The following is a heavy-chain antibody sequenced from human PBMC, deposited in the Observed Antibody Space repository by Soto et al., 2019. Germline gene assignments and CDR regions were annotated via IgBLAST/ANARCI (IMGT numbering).Heavy chain of an antibody. CDR1: GYTFTSYD. D-gene: IGHD2-15*01. CDR2: MNPNSGNT. CDR3: ARGDAVGYCSGGSCREGAFDI. J-gene: IGHJ3*02. Sequence: ASVKFSCKASGYTFTSYDINWVRQATGQGLEWMGWMNPNSGNTGYAQKFQGRVTMTRNTSISTAYMELGSLRSEDTAVYYCARGDAVGYCSGGSCREGAFDIWGQGTMVTVSS. V-gene: IGHV1-8*01.